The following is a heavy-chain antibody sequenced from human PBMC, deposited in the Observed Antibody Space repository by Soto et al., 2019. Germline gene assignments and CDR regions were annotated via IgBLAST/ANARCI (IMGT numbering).Heavy chain of an antibody. Sequence: GSLRLSCAASGFTFSSYAMHWVRQAPGKGLEWVAVISYDGSNKYYADSVKGRFTISRDNSKNTLYLQMNSLRLEDTAVYYCARPLWRDDYNWAYFELYGRCTLVAVSS. D-gene: IGHD4-4*01. CDR1: GFTFSSYA. CDR2: ISYDGSNK. CDR3: ARPLWRDDYNWAYFEL. J-gene: IGHJ2*01. V-gene: IGHV3-30-3*01.